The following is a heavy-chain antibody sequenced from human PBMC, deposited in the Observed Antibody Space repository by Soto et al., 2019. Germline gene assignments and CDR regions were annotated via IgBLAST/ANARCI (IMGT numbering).Heavy chain of an antibody. CDR1: GYSFTSYW. Sequence: PGESLKISCKGSGYSFTSYWIGWVRQMPGKGLEWMGIIYPGDSDTRYSPSFQGQVTISADKSISTAYLQWSSLKASDTAMYYCARLACSSTSCYTPGVYYYYGMDVWGQGTTVTVSS. CDR2: IYPGDSDT. J-gene: IGHJ6*02. CDR3: ARLACSSTSCYTPGVYYYYGMDV. D-gene: IGHD2-2*02. V-gene: IGHV5-51*01.